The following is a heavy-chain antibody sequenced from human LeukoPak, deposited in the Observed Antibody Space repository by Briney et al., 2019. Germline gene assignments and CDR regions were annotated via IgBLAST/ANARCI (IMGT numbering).Heavy chain of an antibody. Sequence: GGSLRLSCAASGITFSDFYMSWIRQAPGKGLEWVSDISSSGSNIYYADSVKGRFTISRDNTKNSLHLQMNSLRAEDTAFSFCAMCGSHYFVNYWGKGTWVTVPS. D-gene: IGHD1-26*01. CDR3: AMCGSHYFVNY. J-gene: IGHJ4*02. CDR1: GITFSDFY. V-gene: IGHV3-11*01. CDR2: ISSSGSNI.